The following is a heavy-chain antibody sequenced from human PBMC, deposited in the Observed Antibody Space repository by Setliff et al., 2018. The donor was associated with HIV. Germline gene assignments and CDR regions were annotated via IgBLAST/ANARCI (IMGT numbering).Heavy chain of an antibody. CDR1: GGPISSHY. CDR2: ISYSGSP. D-gene: IGHD3-3*01. Sequence: PSETLSLTCTVSGGPISSHYWSWIRQPPGKGLEWIGFISYSGSPNSNPSLKSRVTISVDTSKNQFSLKWSSVTAADTAVYYCARGFLSIFGVVSYFDHWGQGTLVTVSS. CDR3: ARGFLSIFGVVSYFDH. V-gene: IGHV4-59*11. J-gene: IGHJ5*02.